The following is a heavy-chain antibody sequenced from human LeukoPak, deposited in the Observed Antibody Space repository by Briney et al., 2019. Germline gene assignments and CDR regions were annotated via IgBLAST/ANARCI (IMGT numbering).Heavy chain of an antibody. Sequence: GASVKVSCKASGYTFTSYDINWVRQATGQGPEWMGWMSPNSGNTGYAQKFQGRVTMTRSTSMSTAYMELSSLRSDDTAVYYCARDLETYYYDSSGYYSDYWGQGTLVTVSS. CDR2: MSPNSGNT. CDR3: ARDLETYYYDSSGYYSDY. D-gene: IGHD3-22*01. J-gene: IGHJ4*02. V-gene: IGHV1-8*01. CDR1: GYTFTSYD.